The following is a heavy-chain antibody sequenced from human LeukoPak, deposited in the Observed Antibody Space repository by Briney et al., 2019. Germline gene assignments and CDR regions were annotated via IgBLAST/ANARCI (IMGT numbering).Heavy chain of an antibody. J-gene: IGHJ4*02. CDR1: GFTFSSYA. D-gene: IGHD2-21*02. CDR3: ARDRVVVTALDY. Sequence: GGSLRLSCAASGFTFSSYAMSWVRQAPGKGLEWVSAISGSGGSTYYADSVKGRFTISRDNSKNTLYLQMNSLRAEDTAVYYCARDRVVVTALDYWGQGTLVTVSS. V-gene: IGHV3-23*01. CDR2: ISGSGGST.